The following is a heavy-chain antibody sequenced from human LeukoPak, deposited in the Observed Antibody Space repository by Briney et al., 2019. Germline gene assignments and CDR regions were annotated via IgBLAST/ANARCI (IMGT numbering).Heavy chain of an antibody. CDR3: ARGAQIVVVTAADAFDI. Sequence: GGSLRLSCAGSGFIFTSYAMRWVRQAPGKGLEWVGRIKSKTDGGTTDYAAPVKGRFTISRDDSKNTLYLQVNSLKTEDTAVYYCARGAQIVVVTAADAFDIWGQGTMVTVSS. V-gene: IGHV3-15*01. D-gene: IGHD2-21*02. J-gene: IGHJ3*02. CDR2: IKSKTDGGTT. CDR1: GFIFTSYA.